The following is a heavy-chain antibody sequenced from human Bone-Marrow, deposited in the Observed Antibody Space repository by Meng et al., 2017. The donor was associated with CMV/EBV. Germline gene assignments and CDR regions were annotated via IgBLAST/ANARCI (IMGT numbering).Heavy chain of an antibody. CDR3: ARDRCSSTSCYRWYYYGMDV. V-gene: IGHV4-39*07. Sequence: SETLSLTCTVSGGSISSSSYYWGWIRQPPGKGLEWIGSIYYSGSTYYNPSLKSRVTISVDTSKNQFSLKLSSVTAADTAVYYCARDRCSSTSCYRWYYYGMDVWGQGTTATVSS. CDR2: IYYSGST. J-gene: IGHJ6*02. D-gene: IGHD2-2*02. CDR1: GGSISSSSYY.